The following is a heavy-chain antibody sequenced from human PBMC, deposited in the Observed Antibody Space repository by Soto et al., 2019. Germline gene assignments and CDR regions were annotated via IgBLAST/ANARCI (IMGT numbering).Heavy chain of an antibody. CDR2: IKRKTHGGTT. CDR1: GFTFSEAW. J-gene: IGHJ4*02. Sequence: GGSLRLSCAASGFTFSEAWMTWVRQAPGEGLEWVGRIKRKTHGGTTDYAAPVKGRFPISSDASKNMLYLQMNSLKTEDTAVYYCTTQRFLEWFLDYWGQGTLVTVSS. CDR3: TTQRFLEWFLDY. V-gene: IGHV3-15*01. D-gene: IGHD3-3*01.